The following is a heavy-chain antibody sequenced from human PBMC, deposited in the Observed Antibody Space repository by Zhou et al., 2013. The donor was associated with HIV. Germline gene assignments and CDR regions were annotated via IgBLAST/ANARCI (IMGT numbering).Heavy chain of an antibody. V-gene: IGHV1-69*12. D-gene: IGHD2-21*02. J-gene: IGHJ1*01. CDR1: GGAFNNFI. CDR2: IIPKFGTT. CDR3: AESSATTVVTWGPEFFQH. Sequence: QVQLVQSGAEVKKPGSSVKVSCQVSGGAFNNFIITWVRQAPGQGLEWMGAIIPKFGTTKYAKKFQARVTISADESTNTVYLHLNTLTSDDTAVYYCAESSATTVVTWGPEFFQHWGQGSLLTRLL.